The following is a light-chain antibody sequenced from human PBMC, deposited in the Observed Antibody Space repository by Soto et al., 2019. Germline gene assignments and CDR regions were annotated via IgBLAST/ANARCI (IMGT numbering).Light chain of an antibody. V-gene: IGKV3-15*01. CDR1: QSVSSN. J-gene: IGKJ2*01. CDR2: GAS. Sequence: EIVMTQSPATLSVPPGERATLSCRASQSVSSNLAWYQQKPGQAPRLLIYGASTRATGIPARFSGSGSGTEFTLTISSLQSEDFAVYYCKQYNNWPRTFGQGTKLEIK. CDR3: KQYNNWPRT.